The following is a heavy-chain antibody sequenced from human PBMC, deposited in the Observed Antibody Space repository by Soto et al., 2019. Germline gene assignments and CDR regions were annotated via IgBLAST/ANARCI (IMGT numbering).Heavy chain of an antibody. CDR1: GFTFGDYA. J-gene: IGHJ3*02. CDR3: TRNLAPQYYDFWSGYWGAFDI. Sequence: GGSLRPSSTASGFTFGDYAMSWVRQAPGKGLEWVGFIRSKAYGGTTEYAASVKGRFTISRDDSKSIAYLQMNILKTDDTAVYYCTRNLAPQYYDFWSGYWGAFDIWGQGTMVTVSS. D-gene: IGHD3-3*01. CDR2: IRSKAYGGTT. V-gene: IGHV3-49*04.